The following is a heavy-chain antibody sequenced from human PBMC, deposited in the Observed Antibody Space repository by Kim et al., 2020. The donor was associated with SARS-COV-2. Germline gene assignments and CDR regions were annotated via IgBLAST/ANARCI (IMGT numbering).Heavy chain of an antibody. CDR1: GFTFSSYW. CDR3: ARGRGIVVTVVYYYYYYGMDV. Sequence: GGSLRLSCAASGFTFSSYWIHWVRQAPGKGLVWVSRGNIYASSTSYANSVKGRFTISRDNAKNTLYLQMNSLSAEDNAVYYCARGRGIVVTVVYYYYYYGMDVWGQGTTVTVSS. CDR2: GNIYASST. D-gene: IGHD5-12*01. V-gene: IGHV3-74*01. J-gene: IGHJ6*02.